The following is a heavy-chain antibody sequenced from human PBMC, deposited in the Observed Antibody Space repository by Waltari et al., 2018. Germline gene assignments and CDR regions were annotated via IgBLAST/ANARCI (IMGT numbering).Heavy chain of an antibody. CDR1: GGTFSSYA. CDR3: ARDQEVYCSGGSCSDAFDI. J-gene: IGHJ3*02. CDR2: IIPIFGTA. V-gene: IGHV1-69*01. Sequence: QVQLVQSGAEVKKPGSSVKVSCKASGGTFSSYAISWVRQAPGQGLEWMGGIIPIFGTANYAQKCQGRVTSTADESTSTAYMELSSLRSEDTAVYYCARDQEVYCSGGSCSDAFDIWGQGTMVTVSS. D-gene: IGHD2-15*01.